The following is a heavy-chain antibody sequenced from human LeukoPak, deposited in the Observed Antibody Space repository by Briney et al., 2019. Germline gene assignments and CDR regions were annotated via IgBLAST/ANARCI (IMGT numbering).Heavy chain of an antibody. CDR2: SNSDGSST. CDR3: AGDHGSYYGSGYYYYMDV. V-gene: IGHV3-74*01. CDR1: GFSFSSHW. Sequence: GGSLRLSCSASGFSFSSHWMHWVRQAPGKGPVWVSRSNSDGSSTNYADSVKGRFTISRDNAKNTLYLQMNSLRAEDTAVYYCAGDHGSYYGSGYYYYMDVWGKGTTVTVSS. D-gene: IGHD3-10*01. J-gene: IGHJ6*03.